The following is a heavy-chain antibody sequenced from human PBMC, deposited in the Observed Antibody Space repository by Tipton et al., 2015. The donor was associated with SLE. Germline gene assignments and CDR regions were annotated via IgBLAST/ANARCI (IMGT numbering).Heavy chain of an antibody. CDR2: ISSSGSTM. J-gene: IGHJ4*02. Sequence: SLRLSCAASGFTFSSYEMNWVRQAPGKGLEWVSDISSSGSTMYYADSVKGRFTISRDNAKNSLYLQMNSLRAGDTAVYYCARMPLLDYWGQGTLVTVSS. CDR1: GFTFSSYE. CDR3: ARMPLLDY. D-gene: IGHD2-2*01. V-gene: IGHV3-48*03.